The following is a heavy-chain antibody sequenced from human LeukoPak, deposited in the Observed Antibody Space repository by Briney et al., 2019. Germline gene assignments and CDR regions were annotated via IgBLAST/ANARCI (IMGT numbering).Heavy chain of an antibody. CDR1: AFTFTTYA. CDR3: AKFWVVGDSSWFDP. V-gene: IGHV3-23*01. J-gene: IGHJ5*02. D-gene: IGHD3-16*01. CDR2: ISGSGDST. Sequence: GGTLRLSRAASAFTFTTYAMTWVRQAPGKGLEWVSGISGSGDSTYYADSVRGRFTISRDNSKNTFYLQMNSLRAEDTALYFCAKFWVVGDSSWFDPWGQGTFVIVSS.